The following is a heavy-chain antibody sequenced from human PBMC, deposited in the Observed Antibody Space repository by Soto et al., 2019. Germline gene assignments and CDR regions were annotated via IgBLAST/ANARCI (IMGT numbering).Heavy chain of an antibody. J-gene: IGHJ4*02. CDR2: ISTYNGNT. CDR1: GYTFTSYG. CDR3: ARDRGTYYDFWSGYTQVYYFDY. Sequence: ASVKVSCKASGYTFTSYGISWARQAPGQGLEWMGWISTYNGNTNYAQKFQGRVTMTTDTSTSTAYMELRSLRSDDTALYYCARDRGTYYDFWSGYTQVYYFDYWGQGTQVTVSS. D-gene: IGHD3-3*01. V-gene: IGHV1-18*04.